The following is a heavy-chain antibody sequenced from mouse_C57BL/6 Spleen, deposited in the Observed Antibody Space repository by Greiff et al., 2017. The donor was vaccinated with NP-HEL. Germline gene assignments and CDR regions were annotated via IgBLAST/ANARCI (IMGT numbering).Heavy chain of an antibody. CDR1: GYAFTNYL. D-gene: IGHD3-2*02. CDR3: ARGGAAQATSLDY. Sequence: QVQLQQSGAELVRPGTSVKVSCKASGYAFTNYLIEWVKQRPGQGLEWIGVINPGSGGTNYNEKFKGKATLTADKSSSTAYMQLSSLTSEDSAVYFCARGGAAQATSLDYWGQGTTLTVSS. CDR2: INPGSGGT. V-gene: IGHV1-54*01. J-gene: IGHJ2*01.